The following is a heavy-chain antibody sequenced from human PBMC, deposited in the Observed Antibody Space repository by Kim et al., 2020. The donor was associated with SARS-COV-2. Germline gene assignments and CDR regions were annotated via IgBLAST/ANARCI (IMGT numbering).Heavy chain of an antibody. CDR1: GFTFSDYY. V-gene: IGHV3-11*05. Sequence: GGSLRLSCAASGFTFSDYYMSWIRQAPGKGLEWVSYISSSSSDTNYADSLKGRFTISRDNAKNSLYLQMNSLRAEDTAVYYCARVGYDYVWGSYRDYYYYYGMDVWGQGTTVTVSS. CDR3: ARVGYDYVWGSYRDYYYYYGMDV. D-gene: IGHD3-16*02. CDR2: ISSSSSDT. J-gene: IGHJ6*02.